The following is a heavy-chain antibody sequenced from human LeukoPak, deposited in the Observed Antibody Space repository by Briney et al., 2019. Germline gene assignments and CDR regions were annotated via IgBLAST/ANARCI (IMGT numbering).Heavy chain of an antibody. J-gene: IGHJ5*02. V-gene: IGHV3-7*03. Sequence: GGSLRLSCEASGFTFRNYWMSWVRQTPGGGLEWVDNINQDGSAQYYVDSVKSRFANSRDNAKNLLFLEMNRLRDEDTAIYYCVRSDWGSGDHWGQGTLVAVSS. CDR1: GFTFRNYW. D-gene: IGHD3-16*01. CDR2: INQDGSAQ. CDR3: VRSDWGSGDH.